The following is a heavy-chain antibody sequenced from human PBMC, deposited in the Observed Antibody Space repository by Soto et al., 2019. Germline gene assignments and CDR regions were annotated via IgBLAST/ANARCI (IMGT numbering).Heavy chain of an antibody. V-gene: IGHV3-33*01. D-gene: IGHD1-7*01. CDR3: ARDRTSNHYCDY. CDR2: VLSDGSGT. CDR1: GFTFTTYG. J-gene: IGHJ4*02. Sequence: GGSLRLSCAASGFTFTTYGMHWVRQAPGKGLEWVALVLSDGSGTYYADSVKGRFTISRDNSKNTLFLQMNSLRAEDTAVYYGARDRTSNHYCDYWGQGALVTVSS.